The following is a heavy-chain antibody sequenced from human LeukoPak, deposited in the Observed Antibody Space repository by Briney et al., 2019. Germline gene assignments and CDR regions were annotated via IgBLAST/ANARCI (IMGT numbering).Heavy chain of an antibody. CDR2: ISSSSYI. CDR1: GFTFSSYS. Sequence: PGGSLRLSCAASGFTFSSYSMNWVRQAPGKGLEWVSSISSSSYIYYADSVKGRFTISRDNAKNSLYLQMNSLRAEDTAVYYCASMAIAAAGRVHGMDVWGQGTTVTVSS. CDR3: ASMAIAAAGRVHGMDV. V-gene: IGHV3-21*01. J-gene: IGHJ6*02. D-gene: IGHD6-13*01.